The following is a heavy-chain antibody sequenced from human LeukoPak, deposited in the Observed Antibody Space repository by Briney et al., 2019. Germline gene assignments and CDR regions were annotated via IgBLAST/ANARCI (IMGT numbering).Heavy chain of an antibody. D-gene: IGHD3-9*01. CDR3: ARGLAYDIYDY. CDR2: ISSSSSTI. J-gene: IGHJ4*02. V-gene: IGHV3-48*01. Sequence: PGGSLRLSCAASGFTFSSYRMNWVRQAPGKGLEWVSYISSSSSTIYYADSVKGRFTISRDNAKNSLYLQMNSLRAEDTAVYYCARGLAYDIYDYWGQGTLVTVSS. CDR1: GFTFSSYR.